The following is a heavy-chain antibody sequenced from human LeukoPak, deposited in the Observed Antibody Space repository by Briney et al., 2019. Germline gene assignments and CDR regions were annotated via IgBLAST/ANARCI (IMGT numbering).Heavy chain of an antibody. V-gene: IGHV4-4*07. J-gene: IGHJ3*02. D-gene: IGHD3-16*01. CDR2: LSGSGDT. CDR3: ARDLTLTVAFDI. CDR1: RGFVTTYS. Sequence: SETLSLTCTVSRGFVTTYSWSWIRQPAGKGLEWIGRLSGSGDTNFNPSLKTRVTMSADESKNQFSLHLRSVTAADTAVYFCARDLTLTVAFDIWGQGTVVTVSS.